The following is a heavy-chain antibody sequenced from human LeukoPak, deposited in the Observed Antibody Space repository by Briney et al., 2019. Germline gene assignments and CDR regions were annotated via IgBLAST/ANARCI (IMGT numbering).Heavy chain of an antibody. CDR2: ISGSGGST. Sequence: GGSLRLSCAASGFTFDDYAMHWVRQAPGKGLEWVSAISGSGGSTYYADSVKGRFTISRDSSENTLYLQMNSLRAEDTAVYYCAKDATDRILYPPNWFDPWGQGTLVTVSS. J-gene: IGHJ5*02. CDR1: GFTFDDYA. V-gene: IGHV3-23*01. D-gene: IGHD2-8*01. CDR3: AKDATDRILYPPNWFDP.